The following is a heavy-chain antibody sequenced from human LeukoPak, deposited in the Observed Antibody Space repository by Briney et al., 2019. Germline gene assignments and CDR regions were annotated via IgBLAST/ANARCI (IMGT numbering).Heavy chain of an antibody. CDR2: MNPNSGNT. CDR1: GYTFTTYD. CDR3: ARGPNKSDGGNSGTAWFDP. J-gene: IGHJ5*02. D-gene: IGHD4-23*01. Sequence: ASVKVSCKASGYTFTTYDINWVRQATGQGLEWMGWMNPNSGNTGYAQKFQGRVTMTRNTSISTAYMELSSLRSEDTAVYYCARGPNKSDGGNSGTAWFDPWGQGTLVTVSS. V-gene: IGHV1-8*01.